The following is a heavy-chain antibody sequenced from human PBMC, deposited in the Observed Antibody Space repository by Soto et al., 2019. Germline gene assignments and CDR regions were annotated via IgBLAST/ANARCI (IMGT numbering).Heavy chain of an antibody. CDR1: GYTFTSYA. D-gene: IGHD1-26*01. Sequence: QVQLVQSGAEVKKPGASVKVCCKASGYTFTSYAMHWVRQAPGQRLEWMGWITAGNGNTKYSQKFQGRVTITRDTSASTAYMELSSLRSEDTAVYYCARERASVGNGMDVWGQGTTVTVSS. V-gene: IGHV1-3*01. CDR2: ITAGNGNT. CDR3: ARERASVGNGMDV. J-gene: IGHJ6*02.